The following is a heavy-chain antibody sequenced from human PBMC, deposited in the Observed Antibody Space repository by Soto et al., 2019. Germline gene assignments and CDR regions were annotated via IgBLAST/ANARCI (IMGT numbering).Heavy chain of an antibody. V-gene: IGHV4-39*01. Sequence: SETMSLTCTVSGAYISSCCKYWGWVNKPPGKGLEWLGGVYSSGSTYYNPSLKGRVIISVDTSKNQFSLRLSSVTAADTAVYYCARHYPLVVSPTLAPWQLVSSAFDYWGQGALVTVSS. D-gene: IGHD6-6*01. CDR3: ARHYPLVVSPTLAPWQLVSSAFDY. CDR2: VYSSGST. CDR1: GAYISSCCKY. J-gene: IGHJ4*02.